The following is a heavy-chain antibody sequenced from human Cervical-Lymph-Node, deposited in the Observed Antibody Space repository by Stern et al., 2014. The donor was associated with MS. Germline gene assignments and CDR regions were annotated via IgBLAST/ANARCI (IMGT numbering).Heavy chain of an antibody. CDR2: ISPVFVTT. D-gene: IGHD1-26*01. CDR1: GDTFSSYA. Sequence: QVQLVQSGAEVKKPGSSVKVSCKASGDTFSSYAINLVRRVPGQGLEWMGGISPVFVTTNYAQKFQGRVTITADKSTYTAYMELMTLRSEDTAVYYCARGGGLVGYFDYWGQGTLVSVSS. J-gene: IGHJ4*02. V-gene: IGHV1-69*06. CDR3: ARGGGLVGYFDY.